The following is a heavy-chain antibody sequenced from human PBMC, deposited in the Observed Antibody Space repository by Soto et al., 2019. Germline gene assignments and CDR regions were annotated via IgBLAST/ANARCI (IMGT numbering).Heavy chain of an antibody. CDR1: GFTFSSYG. V-gene: IGHV3-30*18. D-gene: IGHD4-4*01. J-gene: IGHJ4*02. CDR2: ISYDGSNK. Sequence: GGSLRLSCAASGFTFSSYGMHWVRQAPGKGLEWVAVISYDGSNKYYADSVKGRFTISRDNSKNTLYLQMNSLRAEDTAVYYCAELEATVTTLWGQGTLVTVSS. CDR3: AELEATVTTL.